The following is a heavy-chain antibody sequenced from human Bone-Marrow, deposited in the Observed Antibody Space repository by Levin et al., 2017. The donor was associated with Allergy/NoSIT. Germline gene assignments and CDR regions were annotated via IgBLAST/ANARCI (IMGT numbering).Heavy chain of an antibody. CDR2: IIPVLGTA. V-gene: IGHV1-69*13. Sequence: EASVKVSCKASGGTFSSYNFSWVRQAPGQGLEWMGGIIPVLGTANYAQKFQGRVTITADESTSTAYMELSSLRSEDTAVYYCARNLGGPFDYWGQGTLVTVSS. J-gene: IGHJ4*02. D-gene: IGHD4-23*01. CDR1: GGTFSSYN. CDR3: ARNLGGPFDY.